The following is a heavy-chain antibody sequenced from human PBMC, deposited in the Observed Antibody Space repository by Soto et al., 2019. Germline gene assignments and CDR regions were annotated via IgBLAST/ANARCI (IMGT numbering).Heavy chain of an antibody. CDR2: IYSSENT. Sequence: KRLEWIGTIYSSENTYYNPSLLSRVTISVDTSKNEFSLRLSSVTAADTAVYYCARLNGYCIGTNCHGYYGMDVWG. D-gene: IGHD2-2*03. J-gene: IGHJ6*04. V-gene: IGHV4-39*01. CDR3: ARLNGYCIGTNCHGYYGMDV.